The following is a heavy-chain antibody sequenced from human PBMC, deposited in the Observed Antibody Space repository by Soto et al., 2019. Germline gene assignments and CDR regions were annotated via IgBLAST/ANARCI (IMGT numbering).Heavy chain of an antibody. CDR1: GGSFSGYY. CDR2: INHSGST. D-gene: IGHD2-15*01. CDR3: ARGVPGYCSGGSCYPHFDY. Sequence: SETLSLTCAVYGGSFSGYYWSWIRQPPGKGLEWIGEINHSGSTNYNPSLNSRRTISVDTSKNQFSLKLSSVTAADTAVYYCARGVPGYCSGGSCYPHFDYWGQGTLVTVSS. J-gene: IGHJ4*02. V-gene: IGHV4-34*01.